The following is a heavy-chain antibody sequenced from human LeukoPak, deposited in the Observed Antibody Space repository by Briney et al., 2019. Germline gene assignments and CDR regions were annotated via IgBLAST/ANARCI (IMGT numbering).Heavy chain of an antibody. D-gene: IGHD2-15*01. CDR2: ITSSSSYI. J-gene: IGHJ4*02. CDR3: ARDTTRWFSPSDH. Sequence: GVTLRLSCAASGFTFSSYSMNWVRQTPGKGLEWVSSITSSSSYIYYADSVKGRSTVSRDNAKNSLYLQMNTLRADDTAVYYCARDTTRWFSPSDHWGQGTLVTVS. CDR1: GFTFSSYS. V-gene: IGHV3-21*01.